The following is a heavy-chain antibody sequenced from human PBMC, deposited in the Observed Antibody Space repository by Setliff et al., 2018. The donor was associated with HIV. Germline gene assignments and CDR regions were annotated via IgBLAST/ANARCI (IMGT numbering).Heavy chain of an antibody. CDR1: GGSITSGGDS. J-gene: IGHJ3*02. Sequence: SETLSLTCTVSGGSITSGGDSWSWIRQHPGKGLKWIGYISCSGITYYDPSLKSRLTMSVDTSNNQFSLKLSSATAADTAVYYCARVLGVRRDYYDSSAPLRAAFDIWGQGTMVTVSS. V-gene: IGHV4-31*03. D-gene: IGHD3-22*01. CDR2: ISCSGIT. CDR3: ARVLGVRRDYYDSSAPLRAAFDI.